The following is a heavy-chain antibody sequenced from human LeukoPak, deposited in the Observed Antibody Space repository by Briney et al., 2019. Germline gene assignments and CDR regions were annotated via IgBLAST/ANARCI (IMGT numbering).Heavy chain of an antibody. CDR2: IYTSGST. CDR1: GGSFSTYY. CDR3: ARGGRYCSSTSCSYDAFDI. Sequence: SETLSLTCTVSGGSFSTYYWSWIRQPAGKGLEWIGRIYTSGSTNYNPSLKSRVTMSVDTSKNQFSLKLSSVTAADTAVYYCARGGRYCSSTSCSYDAFDIWGQGTVVTVSS. J-gene: IGHJ3*02. V-gene: IGHV4-4*07. D-gene: IGHD2-2*01.